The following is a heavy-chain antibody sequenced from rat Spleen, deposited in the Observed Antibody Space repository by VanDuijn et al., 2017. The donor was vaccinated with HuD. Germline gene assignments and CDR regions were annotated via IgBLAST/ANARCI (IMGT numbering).Heavy chain of an antibody. D-gene: IGHD1-11*01. CDR3: ARSEGRAFDN. J-gene: IGHJ2*01. Sequence: EVQLQESGPGLVKSSQSLSLTCSVTGYSISSSYRWNWIRKFPGNKLEWMGHINSAGSTNYNPSLKSRFSITRDTSKNQFFLQLNSVTTEDTATYYCARSEGRAFDNWGQGVMVTVSS. CDR2: INSAGST. V-gene: IGHV3-3*01. CDR1: GYSISSSYR.